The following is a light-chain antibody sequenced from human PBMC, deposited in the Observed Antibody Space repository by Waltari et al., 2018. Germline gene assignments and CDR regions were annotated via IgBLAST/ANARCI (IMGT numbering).Light chain of an antibody. CDR3: QQFYDWPLT. Sequence: EIVMTPSPATLSVSPGERVTLSCRASRTVNINLAWYQHKPGQAPRLHLSGPSTRATGIPARFSGTGSGTEFTLTISSVQSADFAVYYCQQFYDWPLTFGGGTKVELK. CDR1: RTVNIN. CDR2: GPS. V-gene: IGKV3-15*01. J-gene: IGKJ4*01.